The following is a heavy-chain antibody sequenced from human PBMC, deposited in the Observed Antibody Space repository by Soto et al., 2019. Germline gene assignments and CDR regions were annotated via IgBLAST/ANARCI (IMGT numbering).Heavy chain of an antibody. Sequence: QVQLQQWGAGLLKPSETLSLTCAVYGGSFSGYYWSWIRQPPGKGLEWIGEINHSGSTNYNPSLKSRVTISVDTSKNQCSLKLSSVTAADTAVYYCARAYYDYIWGSYRPFDYWGQGTLVTVSS. CDR2: INHSGST. D-gene: IGHD3-16*02. CDR1: GGSFSGYY. CDR3: ARAYYDYIWGSYRPFDY. V-gene: IGHV4-34*01. J-gene: IGHJ4*02.